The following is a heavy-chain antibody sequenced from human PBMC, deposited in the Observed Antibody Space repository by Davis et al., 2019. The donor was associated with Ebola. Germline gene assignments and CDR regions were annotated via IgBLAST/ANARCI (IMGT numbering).Heavy chain of an antibody. J-gene: IGHJ4*02. V-gene: IGHV3-21*01. D-gene: IGHD1-26*01. Sequence: GESLKISCAASGFTFSSYSMNWVRQAPGKGLEWVSSISSSSSYIYYADSVKGRFTISRDNAKNSLYLQMNSLGAEDTAVYYCATRGKLPYWGQGTLVTVSS. CDR1: GFTFSSYS. CDR2: ISSSSSYI. CDR3: ATRGKLPY.